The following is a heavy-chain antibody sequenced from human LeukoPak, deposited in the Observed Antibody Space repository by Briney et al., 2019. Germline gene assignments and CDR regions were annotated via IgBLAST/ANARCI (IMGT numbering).Heavy chain of an antibody. CDR2: IIPIFGTA. D-gene: IGHD3-10*01. V-gene: IGHV1-69*13. CDR1: GGTFSSYA. Sequence: ASVKVSCKASGGTFSSYAISWVRQAPGQGLEWMGGIIPIFGTANYAQKFQGRVTITADESTSTAYMELRSLRSDDTAVYYCARDGSGVWFDYWGQGTLVTVSS. CDR3: ARDGSGVWFDY. J-gene: IGHJ4*02.